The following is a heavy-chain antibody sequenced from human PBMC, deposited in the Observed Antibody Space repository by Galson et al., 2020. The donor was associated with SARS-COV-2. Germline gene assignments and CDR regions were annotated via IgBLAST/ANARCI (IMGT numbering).Heavy chain of an antibody. CDR2: VHHTEGT. J-gene: IGHJ4*02. D-gene: IGHD3-16*01. Sequence: LSLTCTVSGVSISSNNWWTWVRQTPGKSLEWIGEVHHTEGTNYKPSFKSRVTISVDRSKNQFFLNLDSLTAADSAIYYCASNRNLGAYLESWGQGTLVAVSS. CDR3: ASNRNLGAYLES. V-gene: IGHV4-4*02. CDR1: GVSISSNNW.